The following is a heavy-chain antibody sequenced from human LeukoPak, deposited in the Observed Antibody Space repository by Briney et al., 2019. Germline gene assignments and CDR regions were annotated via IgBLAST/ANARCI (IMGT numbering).Heavy chain of an antibody. CDR2: INPNSGVT. Sequence: ASVKVSCKASGYTFIDYYIHWVRQAPGQGLEWMGRINPNSGVTNYAQKFQGRVTMTRDTSISTAYMELSRLRSDDTAVYYCARDFCSGGSCSYYFGYWGQGTLVTVSS. J-gene: IGHJ4*02. D-gene: IGHD2-15*01. V-gene: IGHV1-2*06. CDR1: GYTFIDYY. CDR3: ARDFCSGGSCSYYFGY.